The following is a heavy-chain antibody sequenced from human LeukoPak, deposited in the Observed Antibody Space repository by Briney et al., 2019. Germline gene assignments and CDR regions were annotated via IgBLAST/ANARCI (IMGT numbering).Heavy chain of an antibody. Sequence: SETLSLTCTVSGGSISSYYWSWIRQPPGKGLEWIGYIYYSGSTNYNPPLKSRVTISVDTSKNQFSLKLSSVTAADTAVYYCARAGIAARPYYYYYMDVWGKGTTVTVSS. CDR1: GGSISSYY. CDR2: IYYSGST. D-gene: IGHD6-6*01. V-gene: IGHV4-59*01. J-gene: IGHJ6*03. CDR3: ARAGIAARPYYYYYMDV.